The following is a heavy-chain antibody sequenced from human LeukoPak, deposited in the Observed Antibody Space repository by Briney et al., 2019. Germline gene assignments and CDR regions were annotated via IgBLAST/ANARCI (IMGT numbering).Heavy chain of an antibody. CDR1: GFTFSSYS. J-gene: IGHJ4*02. D-gene: IGHD5-24*01. CDR3: AKETIRSEHAY. V-gene: IGHV3-23*01. Sequence: GGSLRLSCGASGFTFSSYSMNWVRQAPGKGLEWVSAISGSGGSTYYADSVKGRFTISRDNSKNTLYLQMNSLRAEDTAVYYCAKETIRSEHAYWGQGTLVTVSS. CDR2: ISGSGGST.